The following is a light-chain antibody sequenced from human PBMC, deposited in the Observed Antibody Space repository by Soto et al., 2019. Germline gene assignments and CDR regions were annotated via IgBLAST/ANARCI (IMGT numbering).Light chain of an antibody. V-gene: IGKV3-15*01. Sequence: EIVMTQSPATVSVSPGERATLSCRASQSVSSNLAWYQKRPGQAPRLLIYATSTRATGVPDRFSGSGSGTELALTISNLQSEDFAVYYCQQYNNWPPYTFGQGTKLEIK. CDR2: ATS. CDR1: QSVSSN. CDR3: QQYNNWPPYT. J-gene: IGKJ2*01.